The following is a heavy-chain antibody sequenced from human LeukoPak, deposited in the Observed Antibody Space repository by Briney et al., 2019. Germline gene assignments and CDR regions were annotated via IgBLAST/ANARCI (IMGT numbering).Heavy chain of an antibody. D-gene: IGHD2-2*01. CDR3: ARVIVVVPAAMRDYYYMDV. CDR1: GFTFSDYY. Sequence: PGGSLRLSCAASGFTFSDYYMSWIRQAPGKGLEWVSYISSSGSTIYYADSVKGRFTISRDNAKNSLYLQMNSLRAKDTAVYYCARVIVVVPAAMRDYYYMDVWGKGTTVTVSS. CDR2: ISSSGSTI. V-gene: IGHV3-11*04. J-gene: IGHJ6*03.